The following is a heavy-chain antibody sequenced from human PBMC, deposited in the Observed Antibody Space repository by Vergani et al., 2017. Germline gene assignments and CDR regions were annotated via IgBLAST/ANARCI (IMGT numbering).Heavy chain of an antibody. CDR1: GGSFNTYY. Sequence: QVQLEESGPGLVKPSETLSLTCTVSGGSFNTYYWSWIRQSPGEGLEWIGYIYSTGRTNYNPSLNSRVTMSVDTSKNQFSLKLRSVTAADTAVYFCARVMYRDEASTGYRLEGMDIWGQGTTVTISS. CDR3: ARVMYRDEASTGYRLEGMDI. CDR2: IYSTGRT. D-gene: IGHD3-9*01. J-gene: IGHJ6*02. V-gene: IGHV4-59*13.